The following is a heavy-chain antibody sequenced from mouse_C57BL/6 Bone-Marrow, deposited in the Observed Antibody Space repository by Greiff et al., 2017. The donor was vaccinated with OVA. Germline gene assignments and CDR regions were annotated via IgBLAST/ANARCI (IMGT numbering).Heavy chain of an antibody. CDR1: GYSFTGYY. J-gene: IGHJ3*01. CDR2: IYPYNGVS. Sequence: VQLQQSGPELVKPGASVKISCKASGYSFTGYYMHWVKQSHGHILDWIGYIYPYNGVSSYNQKFKGKATLTVDTSSSTAYMELRSLTSEDSAVYYCARGDDYDVCAWFAYWGQGTLVTVSA. V-gene: IGHV1-31*01. CDR3: ARGDDYDVCAWFAY. D-gene: IGHD2-4*01.